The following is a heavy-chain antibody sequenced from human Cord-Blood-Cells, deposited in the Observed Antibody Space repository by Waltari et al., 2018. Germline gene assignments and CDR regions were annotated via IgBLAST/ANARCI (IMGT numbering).Heavy chain of an antibody. Sequence: QVQLVQSGAEVKKPGASVKVSRKASGYTFTSYYMHWVRQAPGQGLEWMGISNPSGGSTSYAQKFQGRVTMTRDTSTSTVYMELSSLRSEDTAVYYCARNDIVVVPAALGAFDIWGQGTMVTVSS. CDR3: ARNDIVVVPAALGAFDI. V-gene: IGHV1-46*01. J-gene: IGHJ3*02. CDR1: GYTFTSYY. D-gene: IGHD2-2*01. CDR2: SNPSGGST.